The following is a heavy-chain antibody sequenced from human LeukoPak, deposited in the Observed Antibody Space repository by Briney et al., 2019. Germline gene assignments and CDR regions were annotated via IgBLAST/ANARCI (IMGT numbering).Heavy chain of an antibody. V-gene: IGHV1-69*05. D-gene: IGHD2-21*01. J-gene: IGHJ4*02. CDR1: GGTFSSYA. CDR3: ARGPTLIWRYYFDY. CDR2: IIPIFGTA. Sequence: GASVKVSCKASGGTFSSYAISWVRQAPGQGLEWMGGIIPIFGTANYAQKFQGRVTITTDKSTSTAYMGLSSLRSEDTAVYYCARGPTLIWRYYFDYWGQGTLVTVSS.